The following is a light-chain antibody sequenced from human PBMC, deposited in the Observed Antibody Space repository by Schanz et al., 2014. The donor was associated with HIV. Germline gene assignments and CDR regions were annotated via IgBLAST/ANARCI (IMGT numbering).Light chain of an antibody. CDR2: NAS. CDR3: QQCDSYPYT. J-gene: IGKJ2*01. V-gene: IGKV1-5*03. Sequence: DIQMTQSPSTLSASVGDRVTITCRASQSISWWLAWYQQKPGKAPKLLMYNASSLESGVPSRFSGGGSGTEFMLFISSLQPDDFATYYCQQCDSYPYTFGQGTKLDIK. CDR1: QSISWW.